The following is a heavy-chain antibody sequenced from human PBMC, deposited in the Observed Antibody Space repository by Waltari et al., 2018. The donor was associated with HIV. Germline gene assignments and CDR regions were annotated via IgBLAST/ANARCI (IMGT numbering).Heavy chain of an antibody. CDR3: ARDLVVLRYFDWLSTYFDY. D-gene: IGHD3-9*01. V-gene: IGHV3-74*01. CDR2: IKSDGTIT. J-gene: IGHJ4*02. CDR1: GFTFSIHW. Sequence: EVQLVESGGGLVQPGGSLRLSCAASGFTFSIHWKHWVRQAPGKGLVWVSRIKSDGTITTYADSVKGRFTISRDNAKNTLFLQMNSLRAEDTAIYYCARDLVVLRYFDWLSTYFDYWGQGTLVTVSS.